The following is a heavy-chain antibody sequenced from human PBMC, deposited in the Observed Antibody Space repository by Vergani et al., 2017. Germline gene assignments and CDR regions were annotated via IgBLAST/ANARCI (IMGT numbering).Heavy chain of an antibody. J-gene: IGHJ3*02. CDR3: ASHEKLGYCSGGSCYSGAFDI. V-gene: IGHV5-51*01. CDR2: IYPGDSDT. Sequence: EVQLVQSGAEVKKPGESLKISCKGSGYSFTSYWIGWVRQMPGKGLEWMGIIYPGDSDTRYSPSFQGQVTISADKSISTAYLQWSSLKASDTAMYYCASHEKLGYCSGGSCYSGAFDIWGQGTMVTVSS. CDR1: GYSFTSYW. D-gene: IGHD2-15*01.